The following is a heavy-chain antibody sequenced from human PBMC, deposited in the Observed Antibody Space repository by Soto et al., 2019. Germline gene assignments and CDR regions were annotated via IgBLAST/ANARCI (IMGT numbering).Heavy chain of an antibody. J-gene: IGHJ4*02. D-gene: IGHD3-3*01. CDR3: EKDKKKPPSTPAVVFAF. V-gene: IGHV3-43*01. CDR2: LTWDGGTT. Sequence: PGGSLRLSCVVSGFTFDEYSMYLVRQPPGKGLEWISLLTWDGGTTYYADSVKGRFTISRDSGKSSLFLQMDSLRTEDTALYYCEKDKKKPPSTPAVVFAFGGRGPLVPV. CDR1: GFTFDEYS.